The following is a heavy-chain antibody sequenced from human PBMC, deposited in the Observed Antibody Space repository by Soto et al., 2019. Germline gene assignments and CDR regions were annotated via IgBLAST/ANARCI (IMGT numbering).Heavy chain of an antibody. V-gene: IGHV3-30-3*01. CDR3: ARGRNYYDSSGYYSFFDY. CDR2: ISYDGSNK. D-gene: IGHD3-22*01. Sequence: XGGLRLSFAASGFSVSSYAMHWVRQAPGKGLEWVAVISYDGSNKYYADSVKGRFTISRDNSKNTLYLQMNSLRAEDTAVYYCARGRNYYDSSGYYSFFDYWGQGTLVTVSS. J-gene: IGHJ4*02. CDR1: GFSVSSYA.